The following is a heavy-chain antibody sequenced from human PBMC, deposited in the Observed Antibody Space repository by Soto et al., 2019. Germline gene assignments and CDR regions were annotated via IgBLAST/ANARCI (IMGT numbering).Heavy chain of an antibody. J-gene: IGHJ5*02. Sequence: QVQLVESGGGVVQPGRSLRLSCAASGFTFSSYAMHWVRQAPGKGLEWVAVISYDGSNKYYADSVKGRFTISRDNSKNTLYLQMNCLRAEDTAVYYCARAQAAPSGDWFGPWGQGTLVTVSS. D-gene: IGHD6-6*01. CDR1: GFTFSSYA. CDR3: ARAQAAPSGDWFGP. CDR2: ISYDGSNK. V-gene: IGHV3-30-3*01.